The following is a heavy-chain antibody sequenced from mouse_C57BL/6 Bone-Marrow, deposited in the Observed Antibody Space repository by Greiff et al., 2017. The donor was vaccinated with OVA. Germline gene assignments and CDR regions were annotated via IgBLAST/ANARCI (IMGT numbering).Heavy chain of an antibody. J-gene: IGHJ2*01. Sequence: EVKLVESAGGLVQPGSSMKLSCTASGFTFSDYYMAWVRQVPEKGLEWVANINYDGSSTYYLDSLKSRFIISRDNAKNILYLQMSSLKSEDTATYYCARGWLLRSSYYFDYWGQGTTLTVSS. CDR1: GFTFSDYY. CDR3: ARGWLLRSSYYFDY. CDR2: INYDGSST. D-gene: IGHD2-3*01. V-gene: IGHV5-16*01.